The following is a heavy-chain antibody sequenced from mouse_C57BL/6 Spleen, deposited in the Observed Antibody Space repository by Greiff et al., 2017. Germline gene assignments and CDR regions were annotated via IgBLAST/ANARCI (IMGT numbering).Heavy chain of an antibody. D-gene: IGHD1-1*01. CDR1: GFTFSDYG. J-gene: IGHJ2*01. V-gene: IGHV5-17*01. CDR3: ARRRDYYGSSYDYFDY. Sequence: EVMLVESGGGLVKPGRSLKLSCASSGFTFSDYGMHWVRQAPEKGLGWVAYISSGCSTIYYADTVKGRFTISRDNAKNTLFLQMTSRRSEDTAMYYCARRRDYYGSSYDYFDYWGQGTTLTVSS. CDR2: ISSGCSTI.